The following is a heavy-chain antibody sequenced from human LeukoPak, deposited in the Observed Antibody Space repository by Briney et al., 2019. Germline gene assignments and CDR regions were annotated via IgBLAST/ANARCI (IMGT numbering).Heavy chain of an antibody. Sequence: ASVKVSCKASGYTFTGYYMRWVRQAPGQGLEWMGWINPNSGGTNYAQKFQGRVTMTRDTSISTAYMELSRLRSDDTAVYYCARTVKGKDGQWLVLVYWGQGTLVTVSS. CDR3: ARTVKGKDGQWLVLVY. CDR1: GYTFTGYY. D-gene: IGHD6-19*01. J-gene: IGHJ4*02. V-gene: IGHV1-2*02. CDR2: INPNSGGT.